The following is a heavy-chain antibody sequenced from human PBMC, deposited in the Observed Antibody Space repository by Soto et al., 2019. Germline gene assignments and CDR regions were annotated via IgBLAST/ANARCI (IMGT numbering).Heavy chain of an antibody. Sequence: SETLSLTCGVSGYSISSGYYWGWIRQPPGKGLEWIGSIYHTGSTYYNPSLKSRVTISVDTSKNHFSLKLSSVTAADTAVYYCARGTDYWGQGTVLTVSS. J-gene: IGHJ4*02. V-gene: IGHV4-38-2*01. CDR1: GYSISSGYY. CDR2: IYHTGST. CDR3: ARGTDY.